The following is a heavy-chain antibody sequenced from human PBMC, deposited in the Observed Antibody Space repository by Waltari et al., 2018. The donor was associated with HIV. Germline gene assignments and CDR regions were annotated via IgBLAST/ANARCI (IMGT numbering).Heavy chain of an antibody. V-gene: IGHV3-23*01. CDR3: AKAPLRRSSVGGEGPSHFEY. J-gene: IGHJ4*02. CDR1: GFTFGSFA. D-gene: IGHD3-10*01. CDR2: TSGSGGTT. Sequence: EVQLLDSGGGWVQPGGSLRLSCAASGFTFGSFAMSWVRQAPGKGPEWVSGTSGSGGTTYYADSVKGRFTISRDNSKNTLYLQMNRLRAEDTAVYYCAKAPLRRSSVGGEGPSHFEYWGQGTLVTVSS.